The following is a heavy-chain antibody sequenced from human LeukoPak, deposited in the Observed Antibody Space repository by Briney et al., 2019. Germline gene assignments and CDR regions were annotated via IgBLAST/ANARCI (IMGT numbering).Heavy chain of an antibody. D-gene: IGHD3-10*01. J-gene: IGHJ4*02. CDR3: ARGLYASGTYYNFFDH. CDR2: IYSGGST. V-gene: IGHV3-53*01. Sequence: GGSLRLSCAASGFTVSSNYMSWVRQAPGKGLEWVSVIYSGGSTYYADSVKGRFTISRHNSKNTLYLQMNTLRAEDTAVYYCARGLYASGTYYNFFDHWAQGTLVTVSS. CDR1: GFTVSSNY.